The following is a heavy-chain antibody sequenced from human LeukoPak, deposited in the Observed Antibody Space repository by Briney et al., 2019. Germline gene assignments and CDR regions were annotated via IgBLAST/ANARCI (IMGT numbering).Heavy chain of an antibody. D-gene: IGHD6-6*01. CDR1: GDSISSGSYY. CDR3: ARDSVLYYFDS. Sequence: SETLSLTCTVSGDSISSGSYYWTWIRQPAGKGLEWIGRMYSSEGTNYNPSLKSRVTISLDTSKKHFSLELSSVTAADTAVYYCARDSVLYYFDSWGQGALVTVSS. V-gene: IGHV4-61*02. CDR2: MYSSEGT. J-gene: IGHJ4*02.